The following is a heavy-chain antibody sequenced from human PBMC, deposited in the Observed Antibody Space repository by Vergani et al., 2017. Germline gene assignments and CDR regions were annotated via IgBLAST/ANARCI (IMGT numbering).Heavy chain of an antibody. CDR2: INHSGST. CDR3: ARGPLRPLLRFLEWLPAFFDY. CDR1: GGSFSGYY. D-gene: IGHD3-3*01. Sequence: QVQLQQWGAGLLKPSETLSITCAVYGGSFSGYYWSWIRQPPGKGLEWIGEINHSGSTNYNPSLKSRVTISVDTSKNQFSLKLSSVTAADTAVYYCARGPLRPLLRFLEWLPAFFDYWGQGTLVTVSS. J-gene: IGHJ4*02. V-gene: IGHV4-34*01.